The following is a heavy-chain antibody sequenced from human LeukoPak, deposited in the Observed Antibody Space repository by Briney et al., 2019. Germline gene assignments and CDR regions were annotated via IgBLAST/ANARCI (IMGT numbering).Heavy chain of an antibody. D-gene: IGHD6-13*01. CDR1: GFSVSSNH. CDR3: ARGIAAAGIVGALDY. CDR2: IYSGGNT. V-gene: IGHV3-66*01. Sequence: GGSVRLSCAASGFSVSSNHMSWVGQAPGKGLEWVSVIYSGGNTHYADSVKGRFTISRDNSKNTLYLQMNSLRAEDTAVYYCARGIAAAGIVGALDYWAQGTVVTVSS. J-gene: IGHJ4*02.